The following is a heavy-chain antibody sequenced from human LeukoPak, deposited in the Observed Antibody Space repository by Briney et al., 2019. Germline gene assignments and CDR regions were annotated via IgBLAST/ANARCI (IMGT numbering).Heavy chain of an antibody. D-gene: IGHD3-22*01. CDR3: ARAGYYDSSGYYQDYFDY. J-gene: IGHJ4*02. CDR2: INWNGGST. V-gene: IGHV3-20*04. CDR1: GFTFDDYG. Sequence: GGSLRLSCAASGFTFDDYGMSWVRHAPGKGLEWVSGINWNGGSTGYADSVKGRFTISRDNAKNSLYLQMNSLRAEDTALYYCARAGYYDSSGYYQDYFDYWGQGTLVTVSS.